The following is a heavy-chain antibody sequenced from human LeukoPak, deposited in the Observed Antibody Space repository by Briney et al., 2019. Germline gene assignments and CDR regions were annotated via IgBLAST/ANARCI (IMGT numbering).Heavy chain of an antibody. CDR1: GYTFTGYY. Sequence: ASVKVSCKASGYTFTGYYMHWARQAPGQGLEWMGWINPNSGGTNYAQKFQGRVTMTRDTSISTAYMELSRLRSDDTAVYYWARGFMAAAVTGGRGYYYYYMDVWGKGTTVTVSS. CDR3: ARGFMAAAVTGGRGYYYYYMDV. D-gene: IGHD6-13*01. CDR2: INPNSGGT. V-gene: IGHV1-2*02. J-gene: IGHJ6*03.